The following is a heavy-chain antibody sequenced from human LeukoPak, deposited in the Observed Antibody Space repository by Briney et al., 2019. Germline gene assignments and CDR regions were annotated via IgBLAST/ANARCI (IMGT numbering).Heavy chain of an antibody. Sequence: SVKVSCKASGGGFSSYGISWVRQAPGQGLEWMGGRIPILGTTNLAQKFQGRLTITADESTSTAYMELNGLRVDDTAVYYCAREGPVGTDGFWGQGTLVTASS. D-gene: IGHD5-24*01. CDR1: GGGFSSYG. CDR3: AREGPVGTDGF. J-gene: IGHJ1*01. CDR2: RIPILGTT. V-gene: IGHV1-69*13.